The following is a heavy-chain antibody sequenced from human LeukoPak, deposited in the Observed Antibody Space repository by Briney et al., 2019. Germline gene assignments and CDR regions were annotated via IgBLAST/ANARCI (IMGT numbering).Heavy chain of an antibody. J-gene: IGHJ3*01. V-gene: IGHV4-38-2*02. Sequence: PSETLSLTCTVSGGSISSYYWGWIRQPPGKGLEWIGSVYHSGSSYYNPSLKSRVTIPVDTSKNQFSLKLSSVTAADTAVYYCARDPGWVQGDETFDVWGQGTMVTVSS. D-gene: IGHD3-16*01. CDR3: ARDPGWVQGDETFDV. CDR2: VYHSGSS. CDR1: GGSISSYY.